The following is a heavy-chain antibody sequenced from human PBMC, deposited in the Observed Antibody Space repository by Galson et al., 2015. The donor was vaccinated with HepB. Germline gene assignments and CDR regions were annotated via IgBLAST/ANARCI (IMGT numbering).Heavy chain of an antibody. Sequence: SLRLSCAASGFTFGDYAMSWFRQAPGKGLEWVGFIRSKAYGGTTEYAASVKGRFTISRDDSKSIAYLQMNSLKTEDTAVYYCTRIIVVVPAALVGWFDPWGQGTLVTVSS. J-gene: IGHJ5*02. V-gene: IGHV3-49*03. D-gene: IGHD2-2*01. CDR3: TRIIVVVPAALVGWFDP. CDR1: GFTFGDYA. CDR2: IRSKAYGGTT.